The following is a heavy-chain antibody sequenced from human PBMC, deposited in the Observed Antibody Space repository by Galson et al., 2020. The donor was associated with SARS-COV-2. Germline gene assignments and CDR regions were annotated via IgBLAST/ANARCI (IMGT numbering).Heavy chain of an antibody. CDR3: ARAPDYDILTGSYSDAFDV. D-gene: IGHD3-9*01. CDR1: GGSFSGYC. J-gene: IGHJ3*01. CDR2: ITHSGST. V-gene: IGHV4-34*01. Sequence: SETLSLTCAVYGGSFSGYCWSWIRQAPGKGLEWIGEITHSGSTNYKSSLKSRVTMSVDTSKNQFSLKLSSLTAADTAVYYCARAPDYDILTGSYSDAFDVWGQGTMVTVSS.